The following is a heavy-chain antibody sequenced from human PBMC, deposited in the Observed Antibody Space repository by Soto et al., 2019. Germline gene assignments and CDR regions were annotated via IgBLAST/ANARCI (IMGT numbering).Heavy chain of an antibody. D-gene: IGHD7-27*01. Sequence: QVQLVQSGPEVKKPGSSVKISCKASGGTLGSYVFSWVRQAPGHGLEWMGRITPVFGTTSYAQNFQDRLTVSADESTTTIHADLSGLTSDDTAVYYCGLGLPPDLWGQGTLVTVPS. CDR2: ITPVFGTT. CDR1: GGTLGSYV. V-gene: IGHV1-69*18. J-gene: IGHJ5*02. CDR3: GLGLPPDL.